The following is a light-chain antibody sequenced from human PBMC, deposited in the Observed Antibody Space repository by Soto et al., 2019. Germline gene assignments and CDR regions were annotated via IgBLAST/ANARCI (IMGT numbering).Light chain of an antibody. Sequence: QTVVTQEPSLTVSQGGTVTLTCALTTGAVTSDYYPNWFQRKPGQALRTLIYRTSNKHSWTPSRFSGSLLGGKAALTLSGVQPEDEADYYCVLLYGGAWVFGGGTKLTVL. CDR2: RTS. J-gene: IGLJ3*02. V-gene: IGLV7-43*01. CDR1: TGAVTSDYY. CDR3: VLLYGGAWV.